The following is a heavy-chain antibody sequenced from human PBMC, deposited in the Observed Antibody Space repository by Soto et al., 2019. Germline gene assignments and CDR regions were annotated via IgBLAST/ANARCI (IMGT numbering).Heavy chain of an antibody. V-gene: IGHV4-59*01. Sequence: SETLSLTCTVSGGSISSYYWSGIRQPPGKGLEWIGYIYYSGSTNYNPSLKSRVTISVDTSKNQFSLKLSSVTAADTAVYYCARNIYCSGGSCYPYYFDYWGQGTLVTVSS. CDR3: ARNIYCSGGSCYPYYFDY. CDR1: GGSISSYY. J-gene: IGHJ4*02. D-gene: IGHD2-15*01. CDR2: IYYSGST.